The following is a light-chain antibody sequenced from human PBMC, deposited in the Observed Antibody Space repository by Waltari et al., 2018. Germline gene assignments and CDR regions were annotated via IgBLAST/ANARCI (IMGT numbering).Light chain of an antibody. J-gene: IGLJ3*02. CDR3: LSRDTSSTRV. CDR2: GQD. V-gene: IGLV3-19*01. CDR1: SLRRTY. Sequence: SSELTQAPAVSVALGQTVRITCQGNSLRRTYANWYQQRPGQAPFLVLYGQDNRPSGISDRFSGSTSGNTASLTITRAQAEDAGVYYCLSRDTSSTRVFGGGTTLTV.